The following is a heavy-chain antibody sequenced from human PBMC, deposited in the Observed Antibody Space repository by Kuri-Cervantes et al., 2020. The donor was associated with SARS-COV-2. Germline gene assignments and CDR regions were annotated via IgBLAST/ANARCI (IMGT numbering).Heavy chain of an antibody. CDR1: GGSISSYY. CDR2: INHSGST. Sequence: SETLSLTCTVPGGSISSYYWSWIRQPPGKGLEWIGEINHSGSTNYNPSLKSRVTISVDTSKNQFSLNLTSVTAADTAVYYCARLRPVAGPPFAHWGQGTLVTVSS. D-gene: IGHD6-19*01. CDR3: ARLRPVAGPPFAH. V-gene: IGHV4-59*12. J-gene: IGHJ4*02.